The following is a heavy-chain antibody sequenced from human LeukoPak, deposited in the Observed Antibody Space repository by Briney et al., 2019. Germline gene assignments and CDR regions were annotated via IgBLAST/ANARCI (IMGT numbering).Heavy chain of an antibody. CDR3: VRRDTGWNYFDY. CDR2: IYSTGKN. Sequence: SETLSLTCAVSGGSINSHYWGWIRQPPGKGLQWIGGIYSTGKNNYNPSLKSRVTISLDTSKSHLSLNLTSVLAADTAIYYCVRRDTGWNYFDYWDQGILVTVSS. CDR1: GGSINSHY. V-gene: IGHV4-4*08. D-gene: IGHD6-19*01. J-gene: IGHJ4*02.